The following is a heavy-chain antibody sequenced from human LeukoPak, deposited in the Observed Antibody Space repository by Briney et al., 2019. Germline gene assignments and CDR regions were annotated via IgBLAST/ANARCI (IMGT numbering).Heavy chain of an antibody. CDR2: ISYDGSNK. CDR3: ARGRTRGSGRYYSDY. CDR1: GFTFSSYA. D-gene: IGHD3-10*01. Sequence: GRSLRLSCAASGFTFSSYAMHWVRQAPGKGLEWVAVISYDGSNKYYADSVKGRFTISRDNSKNTLYLQMNSLRAEDTAVYYCARGRTRGSGRYYSDYWGQGTLVTVSS. V-gene: IGHV3-30*04. J-gene: IGHJ4*02.